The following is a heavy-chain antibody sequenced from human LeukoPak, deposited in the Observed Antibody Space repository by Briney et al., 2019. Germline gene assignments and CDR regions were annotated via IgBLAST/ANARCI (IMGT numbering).Heavy chain of an antibody. D-gene: IGHD6-19*01. CDR3: ARVSPSSGCLSN. Sequence: TGGSLRLSCAASGFTFSNYWMHWVRQAPGKGLVWVSRISSDESITSYADSVKGRFTISRDNAKNTLFLQMNGLRAEDTAVYYCARVSPSSGCLSNWGQGTLVTVSS. CDR1: GFTFSNYW. V-gene: IGHV3-74*01. CDR2: ISSDESIT. J-gene: IGHJ4*02.